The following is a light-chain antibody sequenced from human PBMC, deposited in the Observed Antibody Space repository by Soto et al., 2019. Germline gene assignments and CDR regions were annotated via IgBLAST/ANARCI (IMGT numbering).Light chain of an antibody. CDR1: SSDVGGYNY. CDR2: EVN. V-gene: IGLV2-8*01. Sequence: QSALTQPPSASGSPGQSVAISCTGTSSDVGGYNYVSWYQQHPGKAPKHMIYEVNKRPSGVPDRFSGSNSGNTASLTVSGLQAEDEAAYYCSSYAGSRNVFGTGTTLTVL. J-gene: IGLJ1*01. CDR3: SSYAGSRNV.